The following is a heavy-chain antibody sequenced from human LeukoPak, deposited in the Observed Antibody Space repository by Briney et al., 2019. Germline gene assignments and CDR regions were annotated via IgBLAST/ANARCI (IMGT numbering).Heavy chain of an antibody. D-gene: IGHD2-15*01. CDR1: GGSISSGSYY. CDR3: ARGIVVVAQLGFYFYYMDV. CDR2: IYTSGST. Sequence: PSETLSLTCTVSGGSISSGSYYWSWIRQPAGKGLEWIGRIYTSGSTNYNPSHKRRVTISVDTSKNQFSLKLSSVAAADTAVYYCARGIVVVAQLGFYFYYMDVWGKGTTVTISS. V-gene: IGHV4-61*02. J-gene: IGHJ6*03.